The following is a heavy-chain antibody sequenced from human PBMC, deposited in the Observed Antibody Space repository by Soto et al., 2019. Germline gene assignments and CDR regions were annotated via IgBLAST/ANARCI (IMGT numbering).Heavy chain of an antibody. D-gene: IGHD4-17*01. CDR3: ARQKEDDYGDYYFDY. J-gene: IGHJ4*02. Sequence: SDTLSLTCTFSGVSISSGYYYWSWIRQPPGKGLEWIGYIYYSGSTYYNPSLKSRVTISVDTSKNQFSLKLSSVTAADTAVYYCARQKEDDYGDYYFDYWGQGTLVTVSS. V-gene: IGHV4-30-4*02. CDR1: GVSISSGYYY. CDR2: IYYSGST.